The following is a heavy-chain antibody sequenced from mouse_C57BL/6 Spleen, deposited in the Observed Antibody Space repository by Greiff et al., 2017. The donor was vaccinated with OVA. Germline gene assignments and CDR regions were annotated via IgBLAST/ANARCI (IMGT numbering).Heavy chain of an antibody. V-gene: IGHV1-53*01. CDR2: INPSNGGT. CDR1: GYTFTSYW. Sequence: QVQLQQPGTELVKPGASVKLSCKASGYTFTSYWMHWVKQRPGQGLEWIGNINPSNGGTNYNEKFKSKATLTVDKSSSTAYMQLSSLTSEDSAGYYCARSEGYDWYFDVWGTGTTVTVSS. D-gene: IGHD2-2*01. CDR3: ARSEGYDWYFDV. J-gene: IGHJ1*03.